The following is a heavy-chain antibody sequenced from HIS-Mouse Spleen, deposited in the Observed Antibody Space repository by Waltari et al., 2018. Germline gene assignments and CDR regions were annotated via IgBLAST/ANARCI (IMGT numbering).Heavy chain of an antibody. CDR1: GFTFSSYG. D-gene: IGHD3-10*01. V-gene: IGHV3-30*18. J-gene: IGHJ4*02. CDR3: AKVAVLPNPQLPDY. CDR2: ISYDGSNK. Sequence: QVQLVESGGGVVQPGRSLRLSCAASGFTFSSYGMHWVRQAPGKGVEWCAVISYDGSNKYYPDSVKGRFTISRDNSKNTLYLQMNSLGAEDTAVYYCAKVAVLPNPQLPDYWGQGTLVTVSS.